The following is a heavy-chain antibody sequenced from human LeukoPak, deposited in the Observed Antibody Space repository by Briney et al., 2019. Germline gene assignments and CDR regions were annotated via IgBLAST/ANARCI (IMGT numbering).Heavy chain of an antibody. Sequence: SETLSLTCTVSGGSISSSSYYWGWIRQPPGKGLEWIGSIYYSGSTYYNPSLKSRVTISVDTSKNQFSLKLSSVTAADTAVYYCARGRLVGAPLRYWGQGTLVTVSS. CDR3: ARGRLVGAPLRY. CDR2: IYYSGST. J-gene: IGHJ4*02. CDR1: GGSISSSSYY. D-gene: IGHD1-26*01. V-gene: IGHV4-39*01.